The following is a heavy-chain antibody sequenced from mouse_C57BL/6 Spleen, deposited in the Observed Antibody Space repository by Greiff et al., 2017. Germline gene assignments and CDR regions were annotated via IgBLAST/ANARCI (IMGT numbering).Heavy chain of an antibody. J-gene: IGHJ4*01. CDR2: ISSGSSTI. D-gene: IGHD1-2*01. V-gene: IGHV5-17*01. CDR3: AKPLLRDYAIDY. Sequence: EVNLVESGGGLVKPGGSLKLSCAASGFTFSDYGMHWVRQAPEKGLEWVAYISSGSSTIYYADTVKGRFTISRDNAKNTLFLQMTSLRSEDTAMXYCAKPLLRDYAIDYWGQGTSVTVSS. CDR1: GFTFSDYG.